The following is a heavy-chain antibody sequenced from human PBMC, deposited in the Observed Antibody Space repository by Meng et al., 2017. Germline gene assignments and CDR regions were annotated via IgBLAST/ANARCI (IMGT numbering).Heavy chain of an antibody. CDR1: GGCYSGYY. J-gene: IGHJ6*02. D-gene: IGHD3-22*01. V-gene: IGHV4-34*01. CDR3: ARAPYYYYSSGYYPYYYYYYGMDV. CDR2: INHSGST. Sequence: SETLSLTCAVYGGCYSGYYWSWIRQPPGKGLEWIGEINHSGSTNYNPSLKSRVTISVDTSKNQFSLKLSSVTAADTAVYYCARAPYYYYSSGYYPYYYYYYGMDVWGQGTTVTVSS.